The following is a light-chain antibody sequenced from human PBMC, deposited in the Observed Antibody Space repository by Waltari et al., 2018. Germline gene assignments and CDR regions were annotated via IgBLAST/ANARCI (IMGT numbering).Light chain of an antibody. CDR2: QDS. J-gene: IGLJ2*01. V-gene: IGLV3-1*01. CDR1: KLGDKY. CDR3: QAWDSSTASVV. Sequence: SYELTQPPSVSVSPGQTASITCSGDKLGDKYACWYQQKPGQSPVLVIYQDSKWPSGIPERFSGSNSGNTATLTISGTQAMDEADYYCQAWDSSTASVVFGGGTKLTVL.